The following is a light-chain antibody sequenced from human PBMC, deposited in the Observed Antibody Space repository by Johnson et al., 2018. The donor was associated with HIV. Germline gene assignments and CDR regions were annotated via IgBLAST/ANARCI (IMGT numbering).Light chain of an antibody. V-gene: IGLV1-51*01. CDR3: GTWANSLNVYV. CDR1: SSNIGNYY. J-gene: IGLJ1*01. Sequence: QSVLTQPASVSAASGQKVNISCSGSSSNIGNYYVSWYQHLPGTAPKLLIYDNNKRPSGIPDRFSGSKSGTSATLGIAGLQTGDEADYFCGTWANSLNVYVFGTATKVTVL. CDR2: DNN.